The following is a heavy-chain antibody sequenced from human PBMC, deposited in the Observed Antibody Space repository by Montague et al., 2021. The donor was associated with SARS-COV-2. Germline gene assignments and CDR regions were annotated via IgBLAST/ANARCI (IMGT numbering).Heavy chain of an antibody. D-gene: IGHD3-10*01. CDR3: ARGARQGYGFRLGSFEY. J-gene: IGHJ4*02. V-gene: IGHV4-34*01. Sequence: SETLSLTCAVYGGSFSGHYWNWICQPPGKGLEWIGEINHSGSTNNNPSLKSRVTMSVDTSKNQFYLKPSSVTAADTAVYYCARGARQGYGFRLGSFEYWGQGTLVTVSS. CDR2: INHSGST. CDR1: GGSFSGHY.